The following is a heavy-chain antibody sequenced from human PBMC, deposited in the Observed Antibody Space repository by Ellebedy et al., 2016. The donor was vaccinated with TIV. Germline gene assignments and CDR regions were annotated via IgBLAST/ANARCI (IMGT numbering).Heavy chain of an antibody. CDR1: GESFSGYY. CDR2: INHSGGT. J-gene: IGHJ4*02. V-gene: IGHV4-34*01. D-gene: IGHD5-24*01. Sequence: MPSETLSLTCAVYGESFSGYYWSWIRRHPWKGLEWIGEINHSGGTNYNPSLKSRVTISVDTSKNQFSLKLSSVTAADTAVYYCARATSGFDYWGQGALATVSS. CDR3: ARATSGFDY.